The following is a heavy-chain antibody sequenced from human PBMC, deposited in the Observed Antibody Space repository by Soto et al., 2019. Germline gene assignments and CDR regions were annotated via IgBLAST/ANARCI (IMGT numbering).Heavy chain of an antibody. J-gene: IGHJ4*02. Sequence: QVQLVQSGAEVKKPGSSVKVSCKASGGTFSSYAISWVRQAPGQGLEWMGGIIPIFGTANYAQKFQGRVTITADESTSTAYMELSSLRSEDTAVYYCAREREFTYALLRSSSYFDYWGQGTLVTVSS. CDR3: AREREFTYALLRSSSYFDY. CDR2: IIPIFGTA. V-gene: IGHV1-69*12. D-gene: IGHD3-10*01. CDR1: GGTFSSYA.